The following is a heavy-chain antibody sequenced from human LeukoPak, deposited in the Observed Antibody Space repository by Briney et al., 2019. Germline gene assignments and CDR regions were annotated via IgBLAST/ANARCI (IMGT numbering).Heavy chain of an antibody. CDR3: AREELVGATIDY. V-gene: IGHV3-21*01. CDR1: GFTFSTFS. CDR2: ISSGSAHI. Sequence: GGSLRLSCAGSGFTFSTFSFNWVRQAPGKGLEWVSSISSGSAHIYYADSVKGRFTISRDNAKNSLFLQMNSLRAEDTAVYYCAREELVGATIDYWGQGTLVTVSS. D-gene: IGHD1-26*01. J-gene: IGHJ4*02.